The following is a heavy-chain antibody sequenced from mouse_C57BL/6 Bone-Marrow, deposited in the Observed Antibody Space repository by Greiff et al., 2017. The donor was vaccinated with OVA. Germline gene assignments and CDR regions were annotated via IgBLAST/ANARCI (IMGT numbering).Heavy chain of an antibody. CDR2: IRSKSNNYAT. V-gene: IGHV10-1*01. CDR3: VRVIYGNMDY. Sequence: EVQGVESGGGLVQPKGSLKLSCAASGFSFNTYAMNWVRQAPGKGLEWVARIRSKSNNYATYYADSVKDRFTISRDDSESMLYLQMNNLKTEDTAMYYCVRVIYGNMDYWGQGTSVTVSS. J-gene: IGHJ4*01. D-gene: IGHD2-1*01. CDR1: GFSFNTYA.